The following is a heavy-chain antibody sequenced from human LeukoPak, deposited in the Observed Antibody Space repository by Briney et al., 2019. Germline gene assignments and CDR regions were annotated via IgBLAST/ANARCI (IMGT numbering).Heavy chain of an antibody. CDR2: INPNSGGT. CDR1: GYTFTGYY. V-gene: IGHV1-2*02. D-gene: IGHD3-10*01. J-gene: IGHJ3*02. CDR3: ARNIWFGESADAFDI. Sequence: GPVKVPCKASGYTFTGYYMHWVRQAPGQGLEWMGWINPNSGGTNYAQKFQGRVTMTRDKSIRTAYMELSRLTSDDTAVYYCARNIWFGESADAFDIWGQGTMVTVSS.